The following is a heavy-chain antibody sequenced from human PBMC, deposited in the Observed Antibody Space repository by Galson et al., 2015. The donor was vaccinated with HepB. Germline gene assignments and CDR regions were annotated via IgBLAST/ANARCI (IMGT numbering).Heavy chain of an antibody. CDR3: ARAPGYCSGGSCYGHSKWSAFDI. V-gene: IGHV1-18*04. CDR1: GYTFTSYG. J-gene: IGHJ3*02. D-gene: IGHD2-15*01. CDR2: ISAYNGNT. Sequence: SVKVSCKASGYTFTSYGISWVRQAPGQGLEWMGWISAYNGNTNYAQKLQGRVTMTTDTSTSTAYMELRSLRSDDTAVYYCARAPGYCSGGSCYGHSKWSAFDIWGQGTMVTVSS.